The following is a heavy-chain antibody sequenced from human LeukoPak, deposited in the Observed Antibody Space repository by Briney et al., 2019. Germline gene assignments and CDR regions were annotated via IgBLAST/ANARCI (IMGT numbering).Heavy chain of an antibody. D-gene: IGHD1-7*01. CDR2: IRSKANSYAT. Sequence: SGGSLRLSCAASGFTFSGSAMHWVRQASGKGLEWVGRIRSKANSYATAYAASVKGRFTISRDDSKNTAYLQMNSLKTEDTAVYYCTRLGITGTTDYWGQGTLVTVSS. J-gene: IGHJ4*02. CDR3: TRLGITGTTDY. V-gene: IGHV3-73*01. CDR1: GFTFSGSA.